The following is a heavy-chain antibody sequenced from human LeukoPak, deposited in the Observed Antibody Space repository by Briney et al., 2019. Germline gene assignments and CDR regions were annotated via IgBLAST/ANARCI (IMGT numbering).Heavy chain of an antibody. D-gene: IGHD3-10*01. J-gene: IGHJ4*02. CDR3: ARVVRFGELYYFDY. CDR1: GGTFSSYA. V-gene: IGHV1-69*13. CDR2: IIPIFGTA. Sequence: ASVTVPCKASGGTFSSYAISWVRQAPGQGLEWMGGIIPIFGTANYAQKFQGRVTITADESTSTAYMELSSLRSEDTAVYYCARVVRFGELYYFDYWGQGTLVTVSS.